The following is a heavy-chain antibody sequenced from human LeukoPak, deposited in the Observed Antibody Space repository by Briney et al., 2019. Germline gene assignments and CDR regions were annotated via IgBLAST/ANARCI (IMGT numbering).Heavy chain of an antibody. CDR1: GRTLTELS. Sequence: ASVKVSCKVSGRTLTELSMHWVRQAPGKGLEWMGGFDPEDGETIYAQKFQGRVTMTEDTSTDTAYMELSSLRSEDTAVYYCATGRHDFWSGYFRGYFDYWGQGTLVTVSS. CDR3: ATGRHDFWSGYFRGYFDY. CDR2: FDPEDGET. D-gene: IGHD3-3*01. J-gene: IGHJ4*02. V-gene: IGHV1-24*01.